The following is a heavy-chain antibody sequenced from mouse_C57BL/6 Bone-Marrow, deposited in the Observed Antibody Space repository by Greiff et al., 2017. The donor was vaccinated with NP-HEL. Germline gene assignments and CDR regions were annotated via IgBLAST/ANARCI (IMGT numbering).Heavy chain of an antibody. Sequence: EVNVVESEGGLVQPGSSMKLSCTASGFTFSDYYMAWVRQVPEKGLEWVANINYDGSSTYYLDSLKSRFIISRDNAKNILYLQMSSLKSEDTATYYCARIYYDYDVGAMDYWGQGTSVTVSS. D-gene: IGHD2-4*01. CDR3: ARIYYDYDVGAMDY. V-gene: IGHV5-16*01. CDR2: INYDGSST. CDR1: GFTFSDYY. J-gene: IGHJ4*01.